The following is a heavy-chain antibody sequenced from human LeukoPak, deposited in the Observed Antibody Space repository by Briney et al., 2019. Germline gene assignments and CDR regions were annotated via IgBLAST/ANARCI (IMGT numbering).Heavy chain of an antibody. CDR2: IYYSGST. V-gene: IGHV4-38-2*02. D-gene: IGHD6-6*01. CDR1: GYSISNGYY. Sequence: SETLSLTCTVSGYSISNGYYWGWIRQPPGKGLEWIGSIYYSGSTYYNPSLKSRVTMSVDTSKNQFSLKLSSVTAADTAVYYCARYSSSSKDAFDIWGQGTMVTVSS. J-gene: IGHJ3*02. CDR3: ARYSSSSKDAFDI.